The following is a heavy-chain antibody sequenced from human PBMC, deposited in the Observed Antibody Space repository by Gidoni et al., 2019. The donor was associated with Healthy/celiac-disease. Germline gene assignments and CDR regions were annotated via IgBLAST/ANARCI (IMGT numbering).Heavy chain of an antibody. CDR3: ALCISNWNRQLNWFDP. D-gene: IGHD1-1*01. V-gene: IGHV2-5*01. Sequence: QITLKESGPTLVKPTQTLTLTCTFSGFSLRTSGVGVGWIRQPPGKALEWLALIYWNDDKRYSPSLKSRLTITKDTSKNQVVLTMTNMDPVDTATYYCALCISNWNRQLNWFDPWGQGTLVTVSS. CDR2: IYWNDDK. CDR1: GFSLRTSGVG. J-gene: IGHJ5*02.